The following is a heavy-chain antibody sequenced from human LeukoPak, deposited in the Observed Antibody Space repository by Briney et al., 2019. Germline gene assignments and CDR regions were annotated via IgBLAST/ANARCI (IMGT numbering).Heavy chain of an antibody. CDR2: MSYDGRYR. D-gene: IGHD6-25*01. Sequence: PGGSLRLSCTTSGFTFDFYAMHWVRQAPGKGLEWVAVMSYDGRYRYYADSAKGRFTISRDNSKNTLYLHVNGLRAEDTAVYYCAKDPRAAQGWFDPWGQGTLVTVSS. CDR1: GFTFDFYA. J-gene: IGHJ5*02. CDR3: AKDPRAAQGWFDP. V-gene: IGHV3-30-3*02.